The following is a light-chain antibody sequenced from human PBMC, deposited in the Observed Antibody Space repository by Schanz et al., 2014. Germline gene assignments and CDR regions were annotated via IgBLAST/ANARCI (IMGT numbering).Light chain of an antibody. Sequence: QSALTQPASVSGAPGQSITISCTGTTSDIGSYDFVSWYRQHPGEAPKLMIYDVSNRPSGVSNRFSGSKSGNTASLTISGLQAEDEADYYCSSYGGSNNVMFGGGTKLTVL. J-gene: IGLJ3*02. CDR2: DVS. CDR3: SSYGGSNNVM. V-gene: IGLV2-14*03. CDR1: TSDIGSYDF.